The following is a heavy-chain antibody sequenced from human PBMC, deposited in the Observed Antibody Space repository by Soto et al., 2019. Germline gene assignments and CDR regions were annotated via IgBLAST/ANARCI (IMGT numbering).Heavy chain of an antibody. J-gene: IGHJ6*03. V-gene: IGHV3-48*01. CDR3: ARDSRNYYYYMDV. CDR1: GFTFSSYN. Sequence: EVQLVESGGGLVQPGGSLRLSCAASGFTFSSYNMSWVRQAPGKGLEWISEISLSSSTRFYADSVKGRFTISRDNAKNSLYLQMNSLRAEDTAVYYCARDSRNYYYYMDVWGKGTTVTVSS. CDR2: ISLSSSTR.